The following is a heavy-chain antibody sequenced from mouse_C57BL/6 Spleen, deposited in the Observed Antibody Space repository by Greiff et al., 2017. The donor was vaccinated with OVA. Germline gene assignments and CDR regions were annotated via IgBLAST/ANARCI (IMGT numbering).Heavy chain of an antibody. CDR1: GYTFTGYW. CDR2: ILPGSGST. J-gene: IGHJ3*01. D-gene: IGHD1-1*01. V-gene: IGHV1-9*01. CDR3: ARKGAFINGFAY. Sequence: VQLQQSGAELMKPGASVKLSCKATGYTFTGYWIEWVKQRPGHGLEWIGEILPGSGSTTYNEKFKGKATFTADTSSNTAYMQLSSLTTEDSAIYYCARKGAFINGFAYWGQGTLVTVSA.